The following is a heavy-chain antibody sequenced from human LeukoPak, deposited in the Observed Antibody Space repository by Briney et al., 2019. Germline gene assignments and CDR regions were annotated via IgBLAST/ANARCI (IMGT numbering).Heavy chain of an antibody. CDR3: TRVRNSNNWWGAFDI. J-gene: IGHJ3*02. Sequence: ASVKVSCKAFGYTFDTSSITWVRQAPGQRLEWMGWISPQSGNKQYAQGVQGGVTMTTDTSRSTAYMELRSLRPDDTAVYYCTRVRNSNNWWGAFDIWGQGTMVTVSS. D-gene: IGHD1-1*01. CDR2: ISPQSGNK. CDR1: GYTFDTSS. V-gene: IGHV1-18*01.